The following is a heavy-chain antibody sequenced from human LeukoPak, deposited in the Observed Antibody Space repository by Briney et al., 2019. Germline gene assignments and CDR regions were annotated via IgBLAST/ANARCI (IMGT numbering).Heavy chain of an antibody. Sequence: AGGTLRLSCAASGFTFSSYGMSWVRQAPGRGLEWVSAIGASSGSTYYADSVKGRFTISRDNSKNTLYLHMNSLRAEDTAVYYCAKLPWTPNYYDSSSSKGRDDYWGQGTLVTVSS. V-gene: IGHV3-23*01. CDR2: IGASSGST. CDR3: AKLPWTPNYYDSSSSKGRDDY. D-gene: IGHD3-22*01. J-gene: IGHJ4*02. CDR1: GFTFSSYG.